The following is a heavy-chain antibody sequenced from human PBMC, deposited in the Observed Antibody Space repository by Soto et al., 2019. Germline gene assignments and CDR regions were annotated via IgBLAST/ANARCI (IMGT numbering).Heavy chain of an antibody. CDR2: ISYDGSNK. CDR1: GFTFSSYG. CDR3: AKDSVGDSNWFDP. J-gene: IGHJ5*02. V-gene: IGHV3-30*18. D-gene: IGHD2-21*02. Sequence: LRLSCAASGFTFSSYGMHWVRQAPGKGLEWVAVISYDGSNKYYADSVKGRFTISRDNSKNTLYLQMNSLRAEDTAVYYCAKDSVGDSNWFDPWGQGTLVTAPQ.